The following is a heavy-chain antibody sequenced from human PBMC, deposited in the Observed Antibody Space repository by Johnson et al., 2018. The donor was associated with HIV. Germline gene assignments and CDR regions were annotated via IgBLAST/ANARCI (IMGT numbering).Heavy chain of an antibody. V-gene: IGHV3-30*04. J-gene: IGHJ3*02. Sequence: QVQLVESGGGVVQPGRSLRLSCAASGFTFSSYAMHWVRQAPAKGLEWVAVISYDGSDKDYADSVKGRVTISRDSSKNTLYLQMNSLRVEDTAVYYCARGGYDSSGYSDAFDIWGQGTMVTVSS. CDR2: ISYDGSDK. D-gene: IGHD3-22*01. CDR1: GFTFSSYA. CDR3: ARGGYDSSGYSDAFDI.